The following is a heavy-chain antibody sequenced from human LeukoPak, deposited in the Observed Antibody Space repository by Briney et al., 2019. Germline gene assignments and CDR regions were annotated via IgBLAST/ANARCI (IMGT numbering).Heavy chain of an antibody. V-gene: IGHV4-59*01. D-gene: IGHD5-24*01. CDR1: GGSISGYY. Sequence: SETLSLTCTVSGGSISGYYWSWVRQSPEKGLESIGFIYSTGSTSYNPSLKSRVTISVDTSKNQFSLKLSSVTAADTAVYYCARGAVFGMATTHFDYWGQGTLVTVSS. CDR3: ARGAVFGMATTHFDY. CDR2: IYSTGST. J-gene: IGHJ4*02.